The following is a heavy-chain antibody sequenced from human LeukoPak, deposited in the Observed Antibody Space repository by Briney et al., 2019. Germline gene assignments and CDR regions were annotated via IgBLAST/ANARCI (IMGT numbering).Heavy chain of an antibody. J-gene: IGHJ2*01. V-gene: IGHV3-30-3*01. CDR1: GFTFSSYA. Sequence: GGSLSLSCAASGFTFSSYAMHWVRQAPGKGLEWVAVISYDGSNKYYADSVKGRFTISRDNSKNTLYLQMNSLRAEDTAVYYCARDAVAGLATRGWYFDLWGRGTLVTVSS. CDR3: ARDAVAGLATRGWYFDL. CDR2: ISYDGSNK. D-gene: IGHD5-12*01.